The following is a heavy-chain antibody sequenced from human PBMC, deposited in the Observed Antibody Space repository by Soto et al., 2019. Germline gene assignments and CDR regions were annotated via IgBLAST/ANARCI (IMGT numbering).Heavy chain of an antibody. Sequence: PSETLSLTCTVSGGSVSNSNYYWGWFRQSPGKGLEWIGSVYYRGRSYSKSSAKSRVTISVDTSKNQFSLNLNSVTASDTAVYYCVSQRTSVLTQAYFDYWGPGALVTV. CDR2: VYYRGRS. D-gene: IGHD2-8*01. V-gene: IGHV4-39*01. CDR1: GGSVSNSNYY. J-gene: IGHJ4*02. CDR3: VSQRTSVLTQAYFDY.